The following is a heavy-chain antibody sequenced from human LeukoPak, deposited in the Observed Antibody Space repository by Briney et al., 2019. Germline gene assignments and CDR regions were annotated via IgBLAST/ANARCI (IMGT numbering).Heavy chain of an antibody. Sequence: GGSLRLSCAASGFTFDDYAMHWVRQAPGKGLEWVSLLSGDGGSTYYADSVKGRFTISRENSKNSLYLQMNSLRTEDTALYFCAKELFNWNYGAPGFDYWGKGTLVTVSS. CDR2: LSGDGGST. CDR3: AKELFNWNYGAPGFDY. V-gene: IGHV3-43*02. CDR1: GFTFDDYA. J-gene: IGHJ4*02. D-gene: IGHD1-7*01.